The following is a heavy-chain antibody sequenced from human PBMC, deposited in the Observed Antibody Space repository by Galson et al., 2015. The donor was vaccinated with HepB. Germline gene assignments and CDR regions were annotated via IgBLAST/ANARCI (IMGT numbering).Heavy chain of an antibody. Sequence: SLRLSCAASGFTFSSYAMHWVRQAPGKGLEWVAVISFDGSNKYYADSVKGRFTISRDNPKNTLYLQMNSLRAEDTAVYYCAKDMYDDIVLMVYAITWGAFDIWGQGTMVTVSS. CDR2: ISFDGSNK. CDR1: GFTFSSYA. J-gene: IGHJ3*02. CDR3: AKDMYDDIVLMVYAITWGAFDI. V-gene: IGHV3-30*04. D-gene: IGHD2-8*01.